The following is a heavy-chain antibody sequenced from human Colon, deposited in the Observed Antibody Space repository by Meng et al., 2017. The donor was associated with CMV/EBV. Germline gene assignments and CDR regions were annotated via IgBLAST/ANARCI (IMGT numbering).Heavy chain of an antibody. J-gene: IGHJ4*02. D-gene: IGHD3-3*01. CDR3: ARQGGVKKTPFDY. CDR1: GVSITSNSYY. V-gene: IGHV4-39*01. Sequence: SETLSLTCSVSGVSITSNSYYWGWIRQPPGKGLEWIGSIYHSGSTYYNPSLKSRVTISVDTSKNQFSLKLSSVTAADTAVYYCARQGGVKKTPFDYWGQGTLVTVSS. CDR2: IYHSGST.